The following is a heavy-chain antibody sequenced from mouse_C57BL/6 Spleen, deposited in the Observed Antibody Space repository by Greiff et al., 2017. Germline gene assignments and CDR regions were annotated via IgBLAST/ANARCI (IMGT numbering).Heavy chain of an antibody. CDR3: AKLRGYAMDY. V-gene: IGHV2-3*01. J-gene: IGHJ4*01. CDR2: IWGDGST. CDR1: GFSLTSYG. Sequence: QVQLKESGPGLVAPSQSLSITCTVSGFSLTSYGVSWVRQPPGKGLDWLGVIWGDGSTNYHSALISRLSISKDNSKSQVFLQLNSLQTDDTATYYCAKLRGYAMDYWGQGTSVTVSS.